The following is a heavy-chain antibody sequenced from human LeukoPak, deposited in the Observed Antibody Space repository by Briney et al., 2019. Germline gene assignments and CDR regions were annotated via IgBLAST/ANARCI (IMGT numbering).Heavy chain of an antibody. CDR1: GGSFSSGSYY. Sequence: PSETLSLTCTVSGGSFSSGSYYWSWIRQPPGKALEWIGYIYYSGSTSYNPSLKSRVTISVDTSKNQFSLKLSSVTAADTAVYYCARALLRSSGSHFDYWGQGTLVTVSS. CDR3: ARALLRSSGSHFDY. CDR2: IYYSGST. V-gene: IGHV4-61*01. D-gene: IGHD3-22*01. J-gene: IGHJ4*02.